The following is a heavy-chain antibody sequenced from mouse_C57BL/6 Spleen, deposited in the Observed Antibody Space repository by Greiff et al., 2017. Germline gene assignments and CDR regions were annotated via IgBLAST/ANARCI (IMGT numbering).Heavy chain of an antibody. CDR1: GYAFSSYW. D-gene: IGHD2-2*01. J-gene: IGHJ2*01. Sequence: QVQLQQSGAELVKPGASVKISCKASGYAFSSYWMNWVKQRPGKGLEWIGQIYPGDGDTNYNGKFKGKATLTADKSSSTAYMQLSSLTSEDSAVYFCAREGSTMVKDYWGQGTTLTVSS. CDR3: AREGSTMVKDY. V-gene: IGHV1-80*01. CDR2: IYPGDGDT.